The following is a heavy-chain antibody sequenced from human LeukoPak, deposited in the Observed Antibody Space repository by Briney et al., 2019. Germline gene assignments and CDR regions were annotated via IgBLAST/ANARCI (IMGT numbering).Heavy chain of an antibody. CDR1: GFTFSNYD. Sequence: GGSLRLSCAASGFTFSNYDVHWVRQAPGKGLEWVAVIWYDGSNKYYVDSVKGRFTISRDISKNTLYLQMNSLSAEDTAVYYCARHGYNYVFDYWGRGTLVTVSS. CDR3: ARHGYNYVFDY. V-gene: IGHV3-33*01. J-gene: IGHJ4*02. D-gene: IGHD5-24*01. CDR2: IWYDGSNK.